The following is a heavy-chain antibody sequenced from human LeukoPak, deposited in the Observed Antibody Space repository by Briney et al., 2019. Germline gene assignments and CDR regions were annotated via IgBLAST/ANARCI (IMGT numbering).Heavy chain of an antibody. CDR2: ISYDGSNK. CDR3: ARDPVPYVYQPYYFDY. D-gene: IGHD2-2*01. CDR1: GFTFSSYA. V-gene: IGHV3-30-3*01. Sequence: GGSLRLSCAASGFTFSSYAMHWVRQAPGKGLEWVAVISYDGSNKYYADSVKGRFTISRDNSKNTLYLQMNSLRAEDTAVYYCARDPVPYVYQPYYFDYWGQGTLVTVSS. J-gene: IGHJ4*02.